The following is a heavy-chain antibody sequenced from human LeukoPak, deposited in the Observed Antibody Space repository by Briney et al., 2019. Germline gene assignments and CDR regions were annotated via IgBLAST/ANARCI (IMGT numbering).Heavy chain of an antibody. CDR3: GRWTDEGGRTTNYYYYGMDV. D-gene: IGHD1-1*01. CDR2: IYPGDSDT. V-gene: IGHV5-51*01. J-gene: IGHJ6*04. Sequence: GESLKISCKGSGYSFTSYWIGWVRQMPGKGLEWMGIIYPGDSDTRYSPSFQGQVTISADKSISTTYLQWSSLKASDTAIYYCGRWTDEGGRTTNYYYYGMDVWGKGTTVTVSS. CDR1: GYSFTSYW.